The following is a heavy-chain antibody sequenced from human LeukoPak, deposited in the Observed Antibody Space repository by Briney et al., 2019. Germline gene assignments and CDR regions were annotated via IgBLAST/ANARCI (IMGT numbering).Heavy chain of an antibody. CDR3: ARIAYDALDSYYYGMDV. J-gene: IGHJ6*02. D-gene: IGHD3-3*01. CDR2: ITYSGNT. Sequence: SETLSLTCTVSGVSISSGPYYWIWIRQHPGKGLEWIGYITYSGNTYYYPALNSRVTVSLDTSKTQFSLKLSSVTAADTAVYYCARIAYDALDSYYYGMDVWGQGTTATVSS. CDR1: GVSISSGPYY. V-gene: IGHV4-31*03.